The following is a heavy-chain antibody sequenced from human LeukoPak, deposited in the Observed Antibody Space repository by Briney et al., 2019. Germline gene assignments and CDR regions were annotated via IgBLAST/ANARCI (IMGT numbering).Heavy chain of an antibody. J-gene: IGHJ4*02. CDR1: GGSISSGRYF. V-gene: IGHV4-61*02. Sequence: SETLSLTCTVSGGSISSGRYFWSWIRQPAGKGLEWIGRIFTSGSTHYNPSLNSRVTISLDTSTNQFSLKLSSVTAADAAVYYCAREGFDSGWYSDSWGQGTLVTVSS. CDR3: AREGFDSGWYSDS. D-gene: IGHD6-19*01. CDR2: IFTSGST.